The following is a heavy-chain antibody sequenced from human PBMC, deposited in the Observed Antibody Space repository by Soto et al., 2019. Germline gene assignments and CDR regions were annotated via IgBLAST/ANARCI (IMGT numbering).Heavy chain of an antibody. V-gene: IGHV4-31*03. J-gene: IGHJ4*02. D-gene: IGHD3-3*01. CDR1: GGSISSGGYY. Sequence: QVQLQESGPGLVKPSQTLSLTCTVSGGSISSGGYYWRWIRQHPGKGLEWIGYIYYSGSTYYNPSLKSRVTISVDTSKNQFSLKLSSVTAADTAVYYCARGGVFGVVVDYWGQGTLVTVSS. CDR3: ARGGVFGVVVDY. CDR2: IYYSGST.